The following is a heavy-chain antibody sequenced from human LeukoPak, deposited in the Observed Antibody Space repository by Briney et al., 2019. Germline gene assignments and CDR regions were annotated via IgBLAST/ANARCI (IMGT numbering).Heavy chain of an antibody. CDR3: ARDVRMVRGVIPTNWFDP. CDR2: IYYSGST. D-gene: IGHD3-10*01. Sequence: SETLSLTCTVSGGSISSGGYYWSWIRQPPGKGLEWIGYIYYSGSTNYNPSLKSRVTISVDTSKNQFSLKLSSVTAADTAVYYCARDVRMVRGVIPTNWFDPWGQGTLVTVSS. CDR1: GGSISSGGYY. J-gene: IGHJ5*02. V-gene: IGHV4-61*08.